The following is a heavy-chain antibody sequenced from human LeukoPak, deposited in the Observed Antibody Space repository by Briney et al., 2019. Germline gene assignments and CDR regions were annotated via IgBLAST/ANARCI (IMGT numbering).Heavy chain of an antibody. CDR2: IYYTGST. J-gene: IGHJ4*02. D-gene: IGHD1-26*01. V-gene: IGHV4-39*01. Sequence: QPPGKGLEWIGSIYYTGSTYDNPSLKSRVTISVDTSKNQFSLKLSSVTAADTAVYYCARRGGSGRAFDYWGQGTLVTVSS. CDR3: ARRGGSGRAFDY.